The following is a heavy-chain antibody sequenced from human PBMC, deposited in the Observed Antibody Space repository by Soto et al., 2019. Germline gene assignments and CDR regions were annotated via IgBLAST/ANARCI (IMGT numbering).Heavy chain of an antibody. CDR2: MQPSTGRT. Sequence: ASVKVSCKASGYSFTSLDINWVRQTAGQGLEWMGWMQPSTGRTGYAQKFQGRVTMARDTSINTAYMELTTLTSDDTAFYYCARGVSAGVDYWGQGTLVTVSS. D-gene: IGHD1-26*01. CDR1: GYSFTSLD. V-gene: IGHV1-8*01. J-gene: IGHJ4*02. CDR3: ARGVSAGVDY.